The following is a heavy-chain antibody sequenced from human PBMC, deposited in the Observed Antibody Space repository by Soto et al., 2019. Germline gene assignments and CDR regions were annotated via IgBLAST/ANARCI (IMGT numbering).Heavy chain of an antibody. J-gene: IGHJ3*02. CDR1: GFTFSNYA. V-gene: IGHV3-23*01. CDR3: AIKGLGSLTTYCNSSDCHYAFDI. Sequence: EVQLLESGGGLVHPGGSLRLSCAASGFTFSNYAMTWVRQAPGKGLEWDSTISGGGDGTFYADSVKGRFTISRDNSRNTVYLQMIRVRAEVKAVYYCAIKGLGSLTTYCNSSDCHYAFDIWGQGTMVTVSA. CDR2: ISGGGDGT. D-gene: IGHD3-22*01.